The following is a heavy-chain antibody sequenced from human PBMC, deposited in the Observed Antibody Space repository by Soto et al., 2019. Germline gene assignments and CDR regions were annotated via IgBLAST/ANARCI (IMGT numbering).Heavy chain of an antibody. J-gene: IGHJ4*02. D-gene: IGHD3-3*01. Sequence: GGSLRLSCAASGFTFSSYGMHWVRQAPGKGLEWVAVISYDGSNKYYADSVKGRFTISRDNSKNTLYLQMNSLRAEDTAVYYCAKGIGGRPLLRFLEWLRIGKDYWGQGTLVTVSS. CDR3: AKGIGGRPLLRFLEWLRIGKDY. CDR2: ISYDGSNK. V-gene: IGHV3-30*18. CDR1: GFTFSSYG.